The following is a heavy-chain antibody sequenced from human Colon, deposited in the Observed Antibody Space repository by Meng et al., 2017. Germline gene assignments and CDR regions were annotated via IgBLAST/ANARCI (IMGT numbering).Heavy chain of an antibody. V-gene: IGHV4-34*02. J-gene: IGHJ5*02. CDR3: ARGLFSRLRSLWFDP. D-gene: IGHD2/OR15-2a*01. Sequence: QRGPGSLESWETLSLTCAGVGGSFSGYYWSWIRQPPGKGLGLIGEINHSGTTNFNPSLESRVTISIDTSKNQISLNVTSLTAADTAVYYCARGLFSRLRSLWFDPWGQGTLVTVSS. CDR1: GGSFSGYY. CDR2: INHSGTT.